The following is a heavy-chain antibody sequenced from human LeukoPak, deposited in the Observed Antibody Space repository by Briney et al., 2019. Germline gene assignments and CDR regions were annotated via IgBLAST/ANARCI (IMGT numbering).Heavy chain of an antibody. Sequence: SETLSLTCTVSGGSISSSSYYWGWIRQPPGKGLEWIGSIYYSGSTNYNPSLKSRVTISVDTSKNQFSLKLSSDCARHSGGTYYVNFDPWGQGTLVTVSS. D-gene: IGHD1-26*01. V-gene: IGHV4-39*07. CDR2: IYYSGST. J-gene: IGHJ5*02. CDR3: VNFDP. CDR1: GGSISSSSYY.